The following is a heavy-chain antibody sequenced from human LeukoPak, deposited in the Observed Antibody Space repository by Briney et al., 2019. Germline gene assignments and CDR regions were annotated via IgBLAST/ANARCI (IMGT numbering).Heavy chain of an antibody. Sequence: GGSLRLSCAASGFTFSSYAMSWVRQAPGKGLEWVAVIWYDGINKYYADSVKGRFTISRDTSKNTLYLQMNALRGEDTAVYYCARLVGDVTTWDCWGQGTLVTVSS. CDR2: IWYDGINK. D-gene: IGHD1-26*01. CDR1: GFTFSSYA. J-gene: IGHJ4*02. V-gene: IGHV3-33*08. CDR3: ARLVGDVTTWDC.